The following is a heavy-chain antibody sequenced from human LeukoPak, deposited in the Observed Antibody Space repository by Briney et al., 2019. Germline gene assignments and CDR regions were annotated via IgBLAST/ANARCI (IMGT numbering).Heavy chain of an antibody. CDR2: ISGSSSST. V-gene: IGHV3-23*01. CDR1: GFTFSSYA. J-gene: IGHJ4*02. Sequence: GGSLRLSCAASGFTFSSYAMNWVRQAPGKGLEWVSSISGSSSSTYYADPVKGRFTISRDNSKNTLYLQMNSLRVEDTAVYYCAKIAASATDYWGQGTLVTVSS. CDR3: AKIAASATDY. D-gene: IGHD6-13*01.